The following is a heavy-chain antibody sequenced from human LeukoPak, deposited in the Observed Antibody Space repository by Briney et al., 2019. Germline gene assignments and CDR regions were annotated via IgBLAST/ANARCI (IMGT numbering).Heavy chain of an antibody. V-gene: IGHV4-30-4*07. Sequence: SETLSLTCAVSGGSISSGGYSWSWIRQPPGKGLEWIGYIYYSGSTYYNPSLKSRVTISVDTSKNQFSLKLSSVTAADTAVYYCARDGYNRDFDIWGQGTMVTVSS. J-gene: IGHJ3*02. CDR2: IYYSGST. CDR3: ARDGYNRDFDI. CDR1: GGSISSGGYS. D-gene: IGHD5-24*01.